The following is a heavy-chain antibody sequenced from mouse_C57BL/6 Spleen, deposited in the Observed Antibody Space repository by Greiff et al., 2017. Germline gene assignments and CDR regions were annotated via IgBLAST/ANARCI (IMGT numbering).Heavy chain of an antibody. D-gene: IGHD1-1*01. CDR1: GFTFSSYG. V-gene: IGHV5-6*02. CDR3: ARHPLRPYAMDY. CDR2: ISSGGSYT. J-gene: IGHJ4*01. Sequence: DVKLVESGGDLVKPGGSLKLSCAASGFTFSSYGMSWVRQTPDKRLEWVATISSGGSYTYYPDSVKGRFTISRDNAKNTLYLQMSSLKSEDTAMYYCARHPLRPYAMDYWGQGTSVTVS.